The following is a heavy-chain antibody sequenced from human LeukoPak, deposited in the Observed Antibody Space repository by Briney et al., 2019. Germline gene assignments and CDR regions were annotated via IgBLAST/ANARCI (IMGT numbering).Heavy chain of an antibody. Sequence: ASVKVSCKASGYIFTGYYIHWVRQAPGQGLEWMGWINPNSGDRNYVQKFQGRVTMTRDTSISTAYMELNSLKSDDTAVYYCARANHEYGDYEVHLWFDPWGQGTLVTVSS. J-gene: IGHJ5*02. CDR1: GYIFTGYY. CDR2: INPNSGDR. V-gene: IGHV1-2*02. D-gene: IGHD4-17*01. CDR3: ARANHEYGDYEVHLWFDP.